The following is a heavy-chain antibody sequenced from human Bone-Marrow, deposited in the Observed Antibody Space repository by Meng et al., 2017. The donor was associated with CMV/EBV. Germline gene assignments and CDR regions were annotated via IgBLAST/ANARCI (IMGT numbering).Heavy chain of an antibody. CDR3: ARFGGVIVGYYYYGMDV. V-gene: IGHV1-69*02. Sequence: SVKVSCKASGGTFSSYTISWVRQAPGQGLEWMGRIIPILDIANYAQKFQGRVTITADKSTSTAYMELSSLRSEDTAVYYCARFGGVIVGYYYYGMDVWGQGTTVTVSS. D-gene: IGHD3-16*02. CDR2: IIPILDIA. J-gene: IGHJ6*02. CDR1: GGTFSSYT.